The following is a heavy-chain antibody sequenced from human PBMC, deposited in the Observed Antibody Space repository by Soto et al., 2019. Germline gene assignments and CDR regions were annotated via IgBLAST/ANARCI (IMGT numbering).Heavy chain of an antibody. D-gene: IGHD6-19*01. CDR1: GGSISSDGYY. CDR2: IYYSGST. CDR3: ARDPMSIAVAGGAGMDV. V-gene: IGHV4-31*03. J-gene: IGHJ6*02. Sequence: SDTLSLTCTVSGGSISSDGYYWSWIRQHPGKGLEWIGYIYYSGSTYYNPSLKSRVTISVDTSKNQFSLKLSSVTAADTAVYYCARDPMSIAVAGGAGMDVWGQGTTVTVSS.